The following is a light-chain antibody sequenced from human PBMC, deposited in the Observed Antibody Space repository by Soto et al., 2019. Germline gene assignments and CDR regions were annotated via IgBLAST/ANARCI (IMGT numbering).Light chain of an antibody. CDR2: LNSDGSH. V-gene: IGLV4-69*01. Sequence: QSVLTQSPSASASLGASVKLTCTLSSGHIGYTIAWHQQQPEKGPRYLMKLNSDGSHRKGDGIPDRFSGSTSGAERYLIISSLQSEDEADYYCQTWGTGYVVFGGGTKLT. CDR3: QTWGTGYVV. CDR1: SGHIGYT. J-gene: IGLJ2*01.